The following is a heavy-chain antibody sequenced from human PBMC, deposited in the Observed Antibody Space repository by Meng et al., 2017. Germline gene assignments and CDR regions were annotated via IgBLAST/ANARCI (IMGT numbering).Heavy chain of an antibody. V-gene: IGHV4-34*01. D-gene: IGHD6-6*01. J-gene: IGHJ5*02. CDR1: GGSFSGYY. CDR3: ARRRGGSSDWFDP. CDR2: INHSGST. Sequence: QVKLPQWGAGLLKPSETLSLTCAVYGGSFSGYYWSWIRQPPGKGLEWIGEINHSGSTNYNPSLKSRVTISVDTSKNQFSLKLSSVTAADTAVYYCARRRGGSSDWFDPWGQGTLVTVSS.